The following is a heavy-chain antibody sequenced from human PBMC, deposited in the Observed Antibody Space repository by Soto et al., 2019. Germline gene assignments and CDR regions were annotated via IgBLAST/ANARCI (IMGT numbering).Heavy chain of an antibody. CDR3: AGGGSIVVATRRLMDV. Sequence: QVQLQESGPGLVKPSETLSLTCTVSGASISSHYWSWIRQAPGKGLEWIANINYNGNTNYNPSLKSRVTISVDTSKNQFSLRVISVTAADTAVYYCAGGGSIVVATRRLMDVWGRGTTVTVSS. J-gene: IGHJ6*03. CDR2: INYNGNT. CDR1: GASISSHY. V-gene: IGHV4-59*08. D-gene: IGHD3-22*01.